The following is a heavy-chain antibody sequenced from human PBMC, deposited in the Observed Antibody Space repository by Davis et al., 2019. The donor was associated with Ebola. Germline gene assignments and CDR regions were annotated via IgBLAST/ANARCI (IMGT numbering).Heavy chain of an antibody. CDR2: IYYSGST. CDR1: GGSISSSSYY. D-gene: IGHD7-27*01. CDR3: ARDDPTGDGLWYFDL. V-gene: IGHV4-39*07. Sequence: PSETLSLTCTVSGGSISSSSYYWGWIRQPPGKGLEWIGSIYYSGSTYYNPSLKSRVTISVDTSKNQFSLKLSSVTAADTAVYYCARDDPTGDGLWYFDLWGRGTLVTVSS. J-gene: IGHJ2*01.